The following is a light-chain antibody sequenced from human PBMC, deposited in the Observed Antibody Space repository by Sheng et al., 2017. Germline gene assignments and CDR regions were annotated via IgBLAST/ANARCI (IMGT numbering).Light chain of an antibody. CDR2: GAS. Sequence: DIQMTQSPSAMSASVGDRVTITCRASQDISNYLVWFQQKPGKVPKRLIYGASSRAPGIPDRFSGSGSGTDFTLTISRLEPEDFAVYYCQQYGSSPRTFGQGTKLEIK. CDR1: QDISNY. V-gene: IGKV1-17*03. J-gene: IGKJ2*01. CDR3: QQYGSSPRT.